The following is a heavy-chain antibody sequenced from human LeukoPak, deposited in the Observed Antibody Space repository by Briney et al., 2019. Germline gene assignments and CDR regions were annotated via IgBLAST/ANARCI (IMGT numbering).Heavy chain of an antibody. Sequence: SDTLSLTCSVSGGPITVYHWIWIRQPPGKGLEFIGYIHYTGSTNYNSSLTSRISISTDTSKNQFSLKMTSVTAADTAVYYCARGGYYGSGNDFRFNPWGQGTLVTVSS. J-gene: IGHJ5*02. CDR2: IHYTGST. CDR1: GGPITVYH. D-gene: IGHD3-10*01. CDR3: ARGGYYGSGNDFRFNP. V-gene: IGHV4-59*07.